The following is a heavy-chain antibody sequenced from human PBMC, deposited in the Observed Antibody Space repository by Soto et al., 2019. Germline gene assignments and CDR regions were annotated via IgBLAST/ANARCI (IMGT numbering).Heavy chain of an antibody. J-gene: IGHJ4*02. CDR1: GFSLSTSGVG. CDR3: AHSVGDYYGSGSYATFLDY. V-gene: IGHV2-5*02. Sequence: QITLKESGPTLVKPTQTLTLTCTFSGFSLSTSGVGVGWIRQPPGKALEWLALIYWDDDKRYSPSLKSRLTITKDTSKIQVVLTMTNMDPVDTATYYCAHSVGDYYGSGSYATFLDYWGQGTLVTVSS. CDR2: IYWDDDK. D-gene: IGHD3-10*01.